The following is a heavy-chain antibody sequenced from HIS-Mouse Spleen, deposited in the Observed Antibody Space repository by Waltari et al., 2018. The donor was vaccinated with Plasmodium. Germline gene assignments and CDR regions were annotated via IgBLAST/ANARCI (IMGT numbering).Heavy chain of an antibody. J-gene: IGHJ4*02. CDR2: INHSGST. CDR1: GGSFSGYY. D-gene: IGHD2-15*01. CDR3: ARLVVVASKDSY. V-gene: IGHV4-34*01. Sequence: QVQLPQWGAGLLKPSETLSHTCAVYGGSFSGYYWSWIRQPPGKGLEGIGEINHSGSTNYNPSLKSRVTISVDTSKNQFSLKLSSVTAADTAVYYCARLVVVASKDSYWGQGTLVTVSS.